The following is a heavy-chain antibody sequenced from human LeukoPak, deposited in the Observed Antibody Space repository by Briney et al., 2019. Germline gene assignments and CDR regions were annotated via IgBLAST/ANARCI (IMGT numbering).Heavy chain of an antibody. CDR3: ARGTLSYCGGDCPHVFDI. J-gene: IGHJ3*02. CDR2: MNPNSGNT. V-gene: IGHV1-8*01. Sequence: ASVKVSCKASGYTFTSYDINWVRQATGQGLEWMGWMNPNSGNTGYAQKFQGRVTMTRNTSISTAYMELSSLRSEDTAVYYCARGTLSYCGGDCPHVFDIWGQGTRVTVSS. D-gene: IGHD2-21*01. CDR1: GYTFTSYD.